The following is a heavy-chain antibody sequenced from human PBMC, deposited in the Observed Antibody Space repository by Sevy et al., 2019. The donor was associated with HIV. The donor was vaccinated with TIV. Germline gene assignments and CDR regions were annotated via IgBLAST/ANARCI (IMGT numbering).Heavy chain of an antibody. CDR3: AKGGAYCSSTSCHSYYFDY. CDR2: ISGSGSST. J-gene: IGHJ4*02. Sequence: GGSLRLSCAASGFTFSSYAMSWVRQAPGKGLEWVSAISGSGSSTYYADSVKGRFTISRDNSKNTMYLQMNSLRAEDTAVYYCAKGGAYCSSTSCHSYYFDYWGQGTLVTVSS. V-gene: IGHV3-23*01. D-gene: IGHD2-2*01. CDR1: GFTFSSYA.